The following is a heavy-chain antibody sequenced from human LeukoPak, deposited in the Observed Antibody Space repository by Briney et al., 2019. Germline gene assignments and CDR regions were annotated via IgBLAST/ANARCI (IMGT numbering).Heavy chain of an antibody. CDR3: ARRSGSYWD. J-gene: IGHJ4*02. Sequence: PGGSLRLSCAASGFSVSSNHMGWVRQAPGERLEWVSLIYSGENRYYADSVRGRFTTSRDNTKNTLYLQMNSLRAEDTAVYYCARRSGSYWDWGQGTLVTVSS. D-gene: IGHD1-26*01. V-gene: IGHV3-66*01. CDR2: IYSGENR. CDR1: GFSVSSNH.